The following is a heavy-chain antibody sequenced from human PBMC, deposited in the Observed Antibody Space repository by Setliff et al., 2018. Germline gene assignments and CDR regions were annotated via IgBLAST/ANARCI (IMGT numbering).Heavy chain of an antibody. CDR3: VRELRVIVGVGIQGVFDI. J-gene: IGHJ3*02. V-gene: IGHV3-48*04. D-gene: IGHD3-22*01. Sequence: GGSLRLSCVASGFTFSSHGMTWVRLAPGKGLEWISYISTSSSTIYNADSVKGRFTISRDNANHSLYLQMNSLRAEDTAVYYCVRELRVIVGVGIQGVFDIWGQGTMVTVSS. CDR2: ISTSSSTI. CDR1: GFTFSSHG.